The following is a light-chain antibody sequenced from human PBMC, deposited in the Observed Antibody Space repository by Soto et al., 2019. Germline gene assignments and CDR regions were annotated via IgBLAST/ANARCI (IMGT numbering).Light chain of an antibody. CDR3: CSYAGSSTYV. V-gene: IGLV2-23*01. CDR1: SNDGGSDNL. CDR2: EGG. J-gene: IGLJ1*01. Sequence: QSVLTQPASVSGSPGQSITISCTGTSNDGGSDNLVSWYQQHPGQAPKLMIYEGGKRPSGVSNRFSGSKSGNTASLTISGLQAEDEADYYCCSYAGSSTYVFGTGTKLTVL.